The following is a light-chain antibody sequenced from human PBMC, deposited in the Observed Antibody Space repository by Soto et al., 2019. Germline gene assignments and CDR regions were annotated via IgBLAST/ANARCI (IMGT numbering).Light chain of an antibody. CDR2: LTS. CDR3: LQYQWWPLT. J-gene: IGKJ4*01. CDR1: QSAHNN. Sequence: EIVMTQSPATLSVSPGEIATLSCRASQSAHNNLAWYQQKPGQAPRLLIYLTSTRATGGPARFSGSGSGTDFTPTIRSLQSEDFAVYYCLQYQWWPLTFGGGTKVEIK. V-gene: IGKV3-15*01.